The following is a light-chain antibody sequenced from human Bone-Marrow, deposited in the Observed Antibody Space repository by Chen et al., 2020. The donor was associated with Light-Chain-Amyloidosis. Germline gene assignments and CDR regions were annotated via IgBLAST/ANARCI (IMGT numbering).Light chain of an antibody. CDR3: MQALQTHT. CDR1: QSLLHSNGYNY. Sequence: DIVMIQSPLSLPVTPGEPASISCRSSQSLLHSNGYNYLDWYLQKPGQSPQLLIYLGSNRASGVPDRFSGSGAGTDFTLKISRVEAEDVGVYYCMQALQTHTFGQGTKLEIK. J-gene: IGKJ2*01. V-gene: IGKV2-28*01. CDR2: LGS.